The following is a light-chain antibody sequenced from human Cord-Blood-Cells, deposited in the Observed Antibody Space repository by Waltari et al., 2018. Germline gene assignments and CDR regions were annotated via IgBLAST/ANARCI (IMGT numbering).Light chain of an antibody. Sequence: QSALTQPASVSGSPGQSITISCTGTSSDVGGYNYVSWYQQHPGKAPKLMIYDVSKRPPGVSNRFSGSKSGNTASLTISGLQAEDEADYYCSSYTSSSLVFGGGTKLTVL. CDR1: SSDVGGYNY. V-gene: IGLV2-14*01. CDR2: DVS. CDR3: SSYTSSSLV. J-gene: IGLJ2*01.